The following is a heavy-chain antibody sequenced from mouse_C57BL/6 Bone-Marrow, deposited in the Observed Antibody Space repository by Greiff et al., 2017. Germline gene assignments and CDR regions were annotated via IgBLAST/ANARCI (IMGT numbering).Heavy chain of an antibody. CDR2: INPGSGGT. V-gene: IGHV1-54*01. CDR3: ARSVGPLYAMDY. D-gene: IGHD4-1*01. CDR1: GYAFTNYL. J-gene: IGHJ4*01. Sequence: VQLQQSGAELVRPGTSVKVSCKASGYAFTNYLIEWVKQRPGQGLEWIGVINPGSGGTNYNEKFKGKATLTADKSSSTAYMQLSSLTSEDSAVYFCARSVGPLYAMDYWGQGTSVTVSS.